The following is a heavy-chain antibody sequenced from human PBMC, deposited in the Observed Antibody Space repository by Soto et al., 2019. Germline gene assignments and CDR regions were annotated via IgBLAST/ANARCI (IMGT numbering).Heavy chain of an antibody. V-gene: IGHV1-69*13. CDR2: IIPIFGTA. J-gene: IGHJ3*02. Sequence: SVKVSCKASGGTFSSYAISWVRQAPGQGLEWMGGIIPIFGTANYAQKFQGRVTITADESTSTAYMELSSLRSEDTAVYYCARPEVEGDLVVRPYDAFDIWGQGTMVTVSS. D-gene: IGHD2-15*01. CDR3: ARPEVEGDLVVRPYDAFDI. CDR1: GGTFSSYA.